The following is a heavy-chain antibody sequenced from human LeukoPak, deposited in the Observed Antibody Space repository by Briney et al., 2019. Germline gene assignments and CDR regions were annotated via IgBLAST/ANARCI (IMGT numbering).Heavy chain of an antibody. J-gene: IGHJ6*03. D-gene: IGHD6-13*01. CDR2: INSNGGST. CDR1: GFSFSKYA. CDR3: AREGMYSSSPYVGYYMDV. V-gene: IGHV3-64*02. Sequence: GRSLRLSCAASGFSFSKYAMHWVSQAPGKGPEYVSAINSNGGSTYYADSVKGRFTISRDNAKNTLYLQMDSLKPEDIGVYYCAREGMYSSSPYVGYYMDVWGKGAAVTVSS.